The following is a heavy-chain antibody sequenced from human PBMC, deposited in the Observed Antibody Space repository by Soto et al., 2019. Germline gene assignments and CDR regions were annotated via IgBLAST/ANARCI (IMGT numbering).Heavy chain of an antibody. CDR2: ISSSSSTI. D-gene: IGHD3-3*01. Sequence: GGSLRLSCAASGFTFSSYSMNWVRQAPGKGLEWVSYISSSSSTIYYADSVKGRFTISRDNAKNSLYLQMNSLRAEDTAVYYCASEGVVPAAMVRFLEWLPPYYFDYWGQGTLVTVSS. CDR1: GFTFSSYS. CDR3: ASEGVVPAAMVRFLEWLPPYYFDY. V-gene: IGHV3-48*01. J-gene: IGHJ4*02.